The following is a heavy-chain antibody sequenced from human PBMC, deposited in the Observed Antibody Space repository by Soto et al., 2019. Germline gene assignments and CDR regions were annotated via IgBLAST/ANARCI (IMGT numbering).Heavy chain of an antibody. CDR1: GYTFTSYG. J-gene: IGHJ4*02. CDR3: ARDQGVVVTATFDY. V-gene: IGHV1-18*01. Sequence: ASVKVSCKASGYTFTSYGISWARQAPGQGLEWMGWISAYNGNTNYAQKLQGRVTMTTDTSTSTAYMELRSLRSDDTAVYYCARDQGVVVTATFDYWGQGTLVTVSS. D-gene: IGHD2-21*02. CDR2: ISAYNGNT.